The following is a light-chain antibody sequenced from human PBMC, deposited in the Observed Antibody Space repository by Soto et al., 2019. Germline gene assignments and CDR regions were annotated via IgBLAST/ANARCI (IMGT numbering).Light chain of an antibody. Sequence: EIVMTQSPATLSVPPGERVTLSCSASHSLTMNLAWYQHKPCQSPRLLIYGGSARATGILARFSGGGSGAEYTLTISSLQYEDFAVYYCQQYDKWPRTFGQGTKVDIK. CDR1: HSLTMN. J-gene: IGKJ1*01. V-gene: IGKV3-15*01. CDR3: QQYDKWPRT. CDR2: GGS.